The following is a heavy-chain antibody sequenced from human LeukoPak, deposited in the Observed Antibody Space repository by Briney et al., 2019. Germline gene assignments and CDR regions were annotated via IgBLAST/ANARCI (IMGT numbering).Heavy chain of an antibody. Sequence: GGSLRLSCAASGFTFSNYAMSWVRQAPGKGLEWVSSITGSGGSTYYADSVKGRFTISRDNSKDTLYLQMSSLRAEDTAVYYCAKDKGDFWSGHHYWGQGTLVTVSS. J-gene: IGHJ4*02. CDR2: ITGSGGST. CDR3: AKDKGDFWSGHHY. CDR1: GFTFSNYA. V-gene: IGHV3-23*01. D-gene: IGHD3-3*01.